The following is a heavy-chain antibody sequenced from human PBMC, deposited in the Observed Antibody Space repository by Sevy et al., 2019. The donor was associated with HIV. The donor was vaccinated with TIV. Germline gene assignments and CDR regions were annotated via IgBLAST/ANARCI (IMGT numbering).Heavy chain of an antibody. CDR1: GGSISSGGYY. CDR2: IYYSGST. J-gene: IGHJ3*02. D-gene: IGHD3-10*01. CDR3: AMAYRPITSDAFDI. V-gene: IGHV4-31*03. Sequence: SETLSLTCTVSGGSISSGGYYWSWIRQHPGKGLEWIGYIYYSGSTYYNPSLKSRVTISVDTSKNQFSLKLSSVTAADTAVYYCAMAYRPITSDAFDIWGQGTMVTVSS.